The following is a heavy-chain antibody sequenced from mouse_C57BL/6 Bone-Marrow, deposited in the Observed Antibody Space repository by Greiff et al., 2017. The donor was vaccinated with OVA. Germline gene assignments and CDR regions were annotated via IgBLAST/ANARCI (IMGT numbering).Heavy chain of an antibody. V-gene: IGHV1-26*01. CDR2: INPNNGGT. D-gene: IGHD1-1*01. CDR1: GYTFTDYY. Sequence: VQLQQSGPELVKPGASVKISCKASGYTFTDYYMNWVKQSHGKSLEWIGDINPNNGGTSYNQKFKGKATLTVDKSSSTAYMELRSLTSEDSAVYYCAVIYYYAPRDVWGTGTTVTVSS. CDR3: AVIYYYAPRDV. J-gene: IGHJ1*03.